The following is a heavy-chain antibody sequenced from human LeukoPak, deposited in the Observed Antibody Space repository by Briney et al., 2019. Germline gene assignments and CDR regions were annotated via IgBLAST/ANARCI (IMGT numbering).Heavy chain of an antibody. Sequence: EGSLTLSCAASGFTFSSYAMSWVRQAPGKGLEWVSAISGSGGSTYYADSVKGRFTISRDNSKNTLYLQMNSLRAEDTAVYYCAKAHGIAAVQAGFDYWGQGTLVTVSS. CDR2: ISGSGGST. CDR1: GFTFSSYA. D-gene: IGHD6-13*01. V-gene: IGHV3-23*01. J-gene: IGHJ4*02. CDR3: AKAHGIAAVQAGFDY.